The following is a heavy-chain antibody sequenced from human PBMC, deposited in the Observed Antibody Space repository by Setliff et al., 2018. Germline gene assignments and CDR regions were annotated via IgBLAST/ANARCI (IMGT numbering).Heavy chain of an antibody. V-gene: IGHV1-18*01. CDR2: ISASNGKT. CDR1: GGMSGTYS. J-gene: IGHJ3*01. D-gene: IGHD2-15*01. Sequence: ASVKVSCKASGGMSGTYSISWVRQAPGQGLEWMGWISASNGKTNYAQKFQGRVTMTTDTSTSAAYMELRSLRSDDTAVYYCAISSLSICSGGTCPNAFDVWGQGTMVTVSS. CDR3: AISSLSICSGGTCPNAFDV.